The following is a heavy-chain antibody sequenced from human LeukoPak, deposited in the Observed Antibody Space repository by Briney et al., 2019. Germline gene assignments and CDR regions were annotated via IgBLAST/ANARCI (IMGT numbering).Heavy chain of an antibody. D-gene: IGHD2-15*01. Sequence: KISCKGSGYSFTSYWIGWVREMPGKGLEWMGIIYPGDSDTRYSPSFQGQVTISADKSISTAYLQWSSLKASDTAMYYCARRVVVAATGQNWFDPWGQGTLVTVSS. CDR2: IYPGDSDT. CDR3: ARRVVVAATGQNWFDP. V-gene: IGHV5-51*01. CDR1: GYSFTSYW. J-gene: IGHJ5*02.